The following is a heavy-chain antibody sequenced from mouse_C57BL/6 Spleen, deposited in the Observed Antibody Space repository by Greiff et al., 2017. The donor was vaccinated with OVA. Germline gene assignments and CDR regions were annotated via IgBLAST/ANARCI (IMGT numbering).Heavy chain of an antibody. Sequence: QVQLKQSGAELVRPGTSVKVSCKASGYAFTNYLIEWVKQRPGQGLEWIGVINPGSGGTNYNEKFKGKATLTADKSSSTAYMQLSSLTSEDSAVYFCARRDDYDGDYWGQGTTLTVSS. CDR1: GYAFTNYL. V-gene: IGHV1-54*01. CDR2: INPGSGGT. D-gene: IGHD2-4*01. CDR3: ARRDDYDGDY. J-gene: IGHJ2*01.